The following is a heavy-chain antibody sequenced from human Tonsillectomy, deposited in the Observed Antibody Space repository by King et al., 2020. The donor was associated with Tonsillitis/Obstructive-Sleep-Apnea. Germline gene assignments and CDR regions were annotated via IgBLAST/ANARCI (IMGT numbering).Heavy chain of an antibody. CDR1: GFPFSTYS. CDR2: IGCSCSTL. J-gene: IGHJ5*02. D-gene: IGHD3-3*01. V-gene: IGHV3-48*02. CDR3: ARGFFGVVSS. Sequence: VQRVESGGGLVQPGGSLRLSCAASGFPFSTYSMNWVRQAPGKGLEGVAYIGCSCSTLYDADSVKGRFNISRDNAKNSLFLQMNSLRDEDTAVYYCARGFFGVVSSWGLGTLVTVSS.